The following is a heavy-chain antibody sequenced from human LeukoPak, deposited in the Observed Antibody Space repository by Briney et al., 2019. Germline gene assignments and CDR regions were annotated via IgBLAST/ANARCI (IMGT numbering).Heavy chain of an antibody. CDR2: ISASNGNT. J-gene: IGHJ4*02. CDR3: ARIAYYDFWSGSHAHFDY. D-gene: IGHD3-3*01. CDR1: GYTFTSYG. Sequence: GASVKVSCKASGYTFTSYGISWVRQAPGQGLEWMGWISASNGNTNYAQKLQGRVTMTTDTSTSTAYMELRSLRSDDTAVYYCARIAYYDFWSGSHAHFDYWGQGTLVTVSS. V-gene: IGHV1-18*01.